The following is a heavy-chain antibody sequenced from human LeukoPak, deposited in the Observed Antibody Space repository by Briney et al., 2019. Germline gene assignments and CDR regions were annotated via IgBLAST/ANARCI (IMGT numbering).Heavy chain of an antibody. D-gene: IGHD3-10*01. J-gene: IGHJ6*03. CDR3: ARDRGRVKYMDV. CDR2: ISGSGGST. CDR1: GFTFSSYA. V-gene: IGHV3-23*01. Sequence: GGSLRLSCAASGFTFSSYAMSWVRQAPGKGLEWVSAISGSGGSTYYADSVKGRFTISRDNSKNTLYLQMNSLRAEDTAVYYCARDRGRVKYMDVWGKGTTVTVSS.